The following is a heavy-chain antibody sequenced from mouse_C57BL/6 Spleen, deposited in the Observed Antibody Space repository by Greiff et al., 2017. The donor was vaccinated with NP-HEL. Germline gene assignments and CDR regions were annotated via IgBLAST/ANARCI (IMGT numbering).Heavy chain of an antibody. CDR1: GYTFTSYW. Sequence: QVQLQQPGAELVMPGASVKLSCKASGYTFTSYWMHWVKQRPGQGLEWIGEIDPSDSYTNYNQKFKGKSTLTVDKSSSTAYMQRSSLTSEDSAVYYCARHGSYWYFDVWGTGTTVTVSS. CDR3: ARHGSYWYFDV. V-gene: IGHV1-69*01. J-gene: IGHJ1*03. CDR2: IDPSDSYT. D-gene: IGHD1-1*02.